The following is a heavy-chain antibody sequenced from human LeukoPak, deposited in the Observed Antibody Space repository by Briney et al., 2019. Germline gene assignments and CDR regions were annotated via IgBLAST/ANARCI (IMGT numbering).Heavy chain of an antibody. CDR2: IIPILGIA. D-gene: IGHD1-26*01. Sequence: GASVKVSCKASGGTFSSYAISWVRQAPGQGLERMGRIIPILGIANYAQKFQGRVTITADKSTSTAYMELSSLRSEDTAVYYCARGRGGSYSDYWGQGTLVTVSS. CDR3: ARGRGGSYSDY. J-gene: IGHJ4*02. V-gene: IGHV1-69*04. CDR1: GGTFSSYA.